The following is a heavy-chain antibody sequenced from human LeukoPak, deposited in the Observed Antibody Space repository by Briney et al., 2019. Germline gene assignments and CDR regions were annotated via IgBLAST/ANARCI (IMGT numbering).Heavy chain of an antibody. CDR3: ARYQSGDYHSSGYEN. V-gene: IGHV4-38-2*02. D-gene: IGHD3-22*01. CDR2: IYHSGST. CDR1: GYSISSGYY. Sequence: SETLSLTCTVSGYSISSGYYWGWIRQPPGKGLEWIGSIYHSGSTYYNPSLKSRVTRSVDTSKKQLSLKLSSVTAADTAVYYCARYQSGDYHSSGYENWGQGTLVTVSS. J-gene: IGHJ4*02.